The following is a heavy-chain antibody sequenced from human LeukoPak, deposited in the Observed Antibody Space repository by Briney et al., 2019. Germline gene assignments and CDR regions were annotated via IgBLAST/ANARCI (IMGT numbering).Heavy chain of an antibody. J-gene: IGHJ4*02. V-gene: IGHV4-31*11. Sequence: PSETLSLTCAVYGGSFSGYYWSWIRQHPGKGLEWIGYIYYSGSTYYNPSLKSRVTISVDTSKNQFSLKLSSVTAADTAVYYCARRSLTSDYWGQGTLVTVSS. CDR1: GGSFSGYY. D-gene: IGHD1-26*01. CDR2: IYYSGST. CDR3: ARRSLTSDY.